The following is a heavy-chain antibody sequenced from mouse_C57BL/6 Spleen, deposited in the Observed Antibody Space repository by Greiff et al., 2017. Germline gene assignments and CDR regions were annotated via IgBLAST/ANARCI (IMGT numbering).Heavy chain of an antibody. CDR3: ARDDYDGFAY. CDR1: GYAFSSSW. J-gene: IGHJ3*01. D-gene: IGHD2-4*01. V-gene: IGHV1-82*01. Sequence: QVQLKESGPELVKPGASLKISCKASGYAFSSSWMNWVKQRPGKGLEWIGRIYPGDGDTNYNGKFKGKATLTADKSSSTAYMQLSSLTSEDSAVYFCARDDYDGFAYWGQGTLVTVSA. CDR2: IYPGDGDT.